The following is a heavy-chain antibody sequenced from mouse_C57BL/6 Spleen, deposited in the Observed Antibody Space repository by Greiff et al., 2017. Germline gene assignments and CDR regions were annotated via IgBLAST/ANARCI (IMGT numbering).Heavy chain of an antibody. CDR2: IHPNSGST. D-gene: IGHD3-2*02. CDR1: GYTFTSYR. CDR3: ARPEGTAQATFAY. J-gene: IGHJ3*01. V-gene: IGHV1-64*01. Sequence: VQLQQPGAELVKPGASVKLSCKASGYTFTSYRMHWVKQRPGQGLEWIGMIHPNSGSTNYNEKFKSKATLTVDKSSSTAYMQLSSLTSEDSAVYYCARPEGTAQATFAYWGQGTLVTVSA.